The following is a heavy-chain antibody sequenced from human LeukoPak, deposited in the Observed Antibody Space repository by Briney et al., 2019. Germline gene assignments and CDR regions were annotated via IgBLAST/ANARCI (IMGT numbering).Heavy chain of an antibody. CDR1: GFTFSSYA. J-gene: IGHJ4*02. CDR2: ISDSGVRT. D-gene: IGHD3-16*01. Sequence: GGSLRLSCAASGFTFSSYAMSWVRQAPGKGLEWVSLISDSGVRTYYADSVKGRFTISRDNSKNTLYLQMNSLRAEDTAVYYCAKDVFGCYWGQGTLVTVSS. CDR3: AKDVFGCY. V-gene: IGHV3-23*01.